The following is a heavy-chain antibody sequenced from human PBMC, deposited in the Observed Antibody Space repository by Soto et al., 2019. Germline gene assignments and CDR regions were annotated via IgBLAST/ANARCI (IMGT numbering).Heavy chain of an antibody. Sequence: SETLSLTCAVYGGSFSGYYWSWIRQPPGKGLEWIGEINHSGSTNYNPSLKSRVTISVDTSKNQFSLKLSSVTAADTAVYYCARGDTPGVYYYYMDVWGKGTTVTVSS. CDR3: ARGDTPGVYYYYMDV. V-gene: IGHV4-34*01. J-gene: IGHJ6*03. CDR2: INHSGST. D-gene: IGHD2-2*02. CDR1: GGSFSGYY.